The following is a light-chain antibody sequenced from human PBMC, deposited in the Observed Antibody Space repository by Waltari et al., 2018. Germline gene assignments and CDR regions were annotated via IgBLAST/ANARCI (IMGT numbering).Light chain of an antibody. Sequence: DIQMTQSPSSLSASVGDRDTISCRASQSVGNYLNWYQHEPGKAPKLLIYAASNLESGVPSRFGGSGSGPDFTLTISSLQPDDSATYYCQQSLSPPWTFGQGTKLEIK. CDR2: AAS. CDR1: QSVGNY. V-gene: IGKV1-39*01. CDR3: QQSLSPPWT. J-gene: IGKJ1*01.